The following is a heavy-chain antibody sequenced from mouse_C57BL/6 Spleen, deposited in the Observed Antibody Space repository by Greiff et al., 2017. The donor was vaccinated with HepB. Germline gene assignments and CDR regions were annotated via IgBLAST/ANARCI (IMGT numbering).Heavy chain of an antibody. V-gene: IGHV1-80*01. D-gene: IGHD1-1*01. J-gene: IGHJ1*03. CDR3: ARRRDYGSSYVGYFDV. Sequence: VQLVESGAELVKPGASVKISCKASGYAFSSYWMNWVKQRPGKGLEWIGQIYPGDGDTNYNGKFKGKATLTADKSSSTAYMQLSSLTSEDSAVYFCARRRDYGSSYVGYFDVWGTGTTVTVSS. CDR1: GYAFSSYW. CDR2: IYPGDGDT.